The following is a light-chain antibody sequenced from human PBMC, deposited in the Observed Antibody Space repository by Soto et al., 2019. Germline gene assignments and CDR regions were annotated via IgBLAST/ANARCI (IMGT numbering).Light chain of an antibody. CDR1: RSISSTY. CDR3: QQYVGSPPYT. Sequence: EIVLTQSPGTLSLPPGERATLSCRASRSISSTYLAWYQQKPGQAPRLLIYGASSRATGIPDWFSGSGSGTVFTLTISRLEPEDFAVYYCQQYVGSPPYTFGQGTKLEIK. CDR2: GAS. V-gene: IGKV3-20*01. J-gene: IGKJ2*01.